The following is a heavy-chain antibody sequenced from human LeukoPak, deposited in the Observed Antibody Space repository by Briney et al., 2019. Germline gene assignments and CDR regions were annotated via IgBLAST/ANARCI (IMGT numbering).Heavy chain of an antibody. CDR1: GGTFSSYA. J-gene: IGHJ4*02. D-gene: IGHD3-3*01. CDR3: ARGGGSITIFGALGAIDY. CDR2: IIPIFGTA. V-gene: IGHV1-69*05. Sequence: GSSVKVSCKASGGTFSSYAISWVRQAPGQGLEWMGRIIPIFGTANYAQKFQGRVTITTDESTSTAHMELSSLRSEDTAVYYCARGGGSITIFGALGAIDYWGQGTLVTVSS.